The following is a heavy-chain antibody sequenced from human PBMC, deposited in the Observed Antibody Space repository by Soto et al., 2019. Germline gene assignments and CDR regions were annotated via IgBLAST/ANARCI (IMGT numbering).Heavy chain of an antibody. V-gene: IGHV4-59*01. Sequence: QVQLQESGPGLVKPSETLSLTCTVSGGSISGYYWSWIRQPPVKGLEWIGYIYYSGTTNYNPSLKSRVTISVDTSKNQFSLKLRSVTAADTAVYYCARLPLADYGGIFDPWGQGILVTVSS. CDR2: IYYSGTT. D-gene: IGHD4-17*01. CDR1: GGSISGYY. J-gene: IGHJ5*02. CDR3: ARLPLADYGGIFDP.